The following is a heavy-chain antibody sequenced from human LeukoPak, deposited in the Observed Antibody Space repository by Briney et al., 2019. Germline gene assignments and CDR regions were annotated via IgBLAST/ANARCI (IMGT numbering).Heavy chain of an antibody. D-gene: IGHD6-19*01. CDR2: IYHSAST. V-gene: IGHV4-38-2*02. Sequence: SETLSLTCTVSGYSISSGYYWGWIRQPPGKGLEWIGSIYHSASTYYNPSLKSRVTISVDTSKNQFSLKLSSVTAADTAVYYCARHSSGWTALYNWFDPWGQGTLVTVSS. J-gene: IGHJ5*02. CDR1: GYSISSGYY. CDR3: ARHSSGWTALYNWFDP.